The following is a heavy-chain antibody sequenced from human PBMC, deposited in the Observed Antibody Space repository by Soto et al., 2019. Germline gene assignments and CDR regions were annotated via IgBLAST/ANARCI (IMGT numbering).Heavy chain of an antibody. CDR1: GGSFSGYY. CDR2: INHSGST. CDR3: ARDLPADYDFWSGYYKSFYYYYGMDV. D-gene: IGHD3-3*01. J-gene: IGHJ6*02. Sequence: PSETLSLTCAVYGGSFSGYYWSWIRQPPGKGLEWIGEINHSGSTNYNPSLKSRVTISVDTSKNQISLKLSSVTAADTAVYYCARDLPADYDFWSGYYKSFYYYYGMDVWGQGTTVTSP. V-gene: IGHV4-34*01.